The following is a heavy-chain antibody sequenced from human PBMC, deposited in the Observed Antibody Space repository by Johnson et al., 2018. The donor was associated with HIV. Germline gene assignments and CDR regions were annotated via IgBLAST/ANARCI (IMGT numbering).Heavy chain of an antibody. J-gene: IGHJ3*02. D-gene: IGHD1-26*01. V-gene: IGHV3-30*03. CDR1: GFTLSTYG. Sequence: MQLVESGGGVVQPGRSLRLSCVASGFTLSTYGMHWVRQAPGKGLEWVAVISYDGSNKYYADSVTGRFTISRDNSKNTLYLQMNSLRAEDTAVYYCASAWGELDDAFDIWGQGTMVTVSS. CDR2: ISYDGSNK. CDR3: ASAWGELDDAFDI.